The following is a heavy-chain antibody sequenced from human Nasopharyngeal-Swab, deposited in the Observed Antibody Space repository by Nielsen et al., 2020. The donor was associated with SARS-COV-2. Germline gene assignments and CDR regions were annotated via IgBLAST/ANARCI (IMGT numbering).Heavy chain of an antibody. Sequence: SETLSLTCTFSGCSISSSGYYWGWIRQPPGKGLEWIGSIYYSGSTYYNPSLKSRVTISVDTSKNQFSLKLSSVTAADTAVYYCASSPFRITIFGVVIGNWFDPWGQGTLVTVSS. CDR1: GCSISSSGYY. J-gene: IGHJ5*02. V-gene: IGHV4-39*01. CDR2: IYYSGST. CDR3: ASSPFRITIFGVVIGNWFDP. D-gene: IGHD3-3*01.